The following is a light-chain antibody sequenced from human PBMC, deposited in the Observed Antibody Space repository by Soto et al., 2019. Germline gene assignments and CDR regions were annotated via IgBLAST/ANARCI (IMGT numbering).Light chain of an antibody. J-gene: IGLJ1*01. CDR2: EVS. Sequence: QSVLTQPPSASGSPGQSVTISCTGTSSDVGGYNYASWYQQHPRKAPKLMIYEVSKRPSGVPERFSGSKSGSTASLTVSGLQAEDEADYYGRLDAGSSVCGFGTGNRVTGL. V-gene: IGLV2-8*01. CDR3: RLDAGSSVCG. CDR1: SSDVGGYNY.